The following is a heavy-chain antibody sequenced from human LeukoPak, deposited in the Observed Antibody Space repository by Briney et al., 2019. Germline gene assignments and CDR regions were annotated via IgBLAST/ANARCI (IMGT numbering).Heavy chain of an antibody. V-gene: IGHV3-53*01. CDR1: GFTVSSNY. CDR2: IYSGGST. Sequence: GGSLRLSCAASGFTVSSNYMSWVRQATGKGLEWVSVIYSGGSTYYADSVKGRFTISRDNSKNTLYLQMNSLRAEDTAVYYCALVGATRGFDYWGQGTLVTVSS. D-gene: IGHD1-26*01. CDR3: ALVGATRGFDY. J-gene: IGHJ4*02.